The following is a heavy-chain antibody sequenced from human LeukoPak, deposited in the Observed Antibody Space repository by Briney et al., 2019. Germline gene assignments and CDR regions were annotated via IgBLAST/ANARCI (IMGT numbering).Heavy chain of an antibody. CDR3: AVMVRGVFDY. J-gene: IGHJ4*02. CDR1: GVSISIVDYY. Sequence: PSETLSLTCTVSGVSISIVDYYWSWIRQPPGKGLEWIGYIYYSGSTYYNPSLKSRVTISVDTSKNQFSLKLNSVTPADTALYYCAVMVRGVFDYWGQGTLVTVSS. CDR2: IYYSGST. D-gene: IGHD3-10*01. V-gene: IGHV4-30-4*01.